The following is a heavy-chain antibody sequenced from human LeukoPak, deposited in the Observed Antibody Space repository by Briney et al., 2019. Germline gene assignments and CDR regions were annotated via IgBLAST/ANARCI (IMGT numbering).Heavy chain of an antibody. CDR1: GFTFSSYA. CDR2: ITGDGSST. Sequence: PGGSLRLSCAASGFTFSSYAMNWVRQAPGKGLVWVSRITGDGSSTTYADSVKGRFTISRDNAKNTLYLQMISLRAEDTAVYYCARDTGWYFDLWGRGTLVTVSS. CDR3: ARDTGWYFDL. J-gene: IGHJ2*01. D-gene: IGHD4-17*01. V-gene: IGHV3-74*01.